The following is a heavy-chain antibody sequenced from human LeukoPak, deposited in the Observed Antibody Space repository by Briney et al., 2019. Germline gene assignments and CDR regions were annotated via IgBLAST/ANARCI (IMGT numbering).Heavy chain of an antibody. CDR3: AKDRGRYYDSSGYYWGYYFDS. CDR1: GFTFSSYG. Sequence: PGGSLRLSCAASGFTFSSYGMHWLRQAPGKGLEWVAVIWNDGSNKYYADSVKGRFTISRDNSKNTLYLQMSSLRAEDTAVYYCAKDRGRYYDSSGYYWGYYFDSRGQGTLVTVST. J-gene: IGHJ4*02. V-gene: IGHV3-33*06. D-gene: IGHD3-22*01. CDR2: IWNDGSNK.